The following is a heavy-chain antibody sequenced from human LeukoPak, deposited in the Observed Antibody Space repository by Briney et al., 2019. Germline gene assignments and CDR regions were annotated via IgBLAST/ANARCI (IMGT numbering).Heavy chain of an antibody. CDR3: ARGPYCSGGTCYSQYFDY. Sequence: ASVKVSCKASGYTFTSYGINWVRQAPGQGLEWMGWISAYNGNTNYAQKLQGRVTMTTDTSTSTAYMELRSLRSDDTAVYYCARGPYCSGGTCYSQYFDYWGQGTLVTVSS. D-gene: IGHD2-15*01. CDR1: GYTFTSYG. J-gene: IGHJ4*02. CDR2: ISAYNGNT. V-gene: IGHV1-18*01.